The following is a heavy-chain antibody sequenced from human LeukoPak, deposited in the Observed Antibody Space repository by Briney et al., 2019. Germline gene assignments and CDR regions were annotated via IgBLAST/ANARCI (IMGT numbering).Heavy chain of an antibody. CDR1: GYTFTSYG. Sequence: ASVKVSCKASGYTFTSYGISWVRQAPGQGLEWMGWISAYNGNTNYAQKLQGRVTMTTDTSTSTAYMELRSLRSDDTAVYYCARDRGIGCSSTSCYYYWGQGTLVTVSS. D-gene: IGHD2-2*01. J-gene: IGHJ4*02. V-gene: IGHV1-18*01. CDR3: ARDRGIGCSSTSCYYY. CDR2: ISAYNGNT.